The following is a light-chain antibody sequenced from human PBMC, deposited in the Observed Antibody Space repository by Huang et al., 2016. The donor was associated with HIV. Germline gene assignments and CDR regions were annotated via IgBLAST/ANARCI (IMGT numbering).Light chain of an antibody. CDR2: AAS. CDR1: QAIRND. J-gene: IGKJ1*01. V-gene: IGKV1-6*01. CDR3: LQDYNYPRT. Sequence: AIQMTQSPSSLSASVGDRVTITCRASQAIRNDLGWYQQKPGKAPKLLIYAASSLQSGVPSRFSGSGSGTAFTLTIISLQPEDFATYYCLQDYNYPRTFGQGTKVEI.